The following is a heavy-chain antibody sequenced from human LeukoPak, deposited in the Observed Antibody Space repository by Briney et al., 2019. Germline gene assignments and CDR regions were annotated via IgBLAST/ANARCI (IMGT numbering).Heavy chain of an antibody. J-gene: IGHJ4*02. CDR3: ARQVTSSRRTPFDY. D-gene: IGHD6-13*01. CDR2: MYYSGST. CDR1: GGSINSTNHY. V-gene: IGHV4-39*01. Sequence: SETLSLTCTVSGGSINSTNHYWGWLRQPPGKGLEWIGTMYYSGSTYYNPSLKSRVTISVDTSKNQFSLKLSSVTAADTAIYYCARQVTSSRRTPFDYWGQGTLVTVSS.